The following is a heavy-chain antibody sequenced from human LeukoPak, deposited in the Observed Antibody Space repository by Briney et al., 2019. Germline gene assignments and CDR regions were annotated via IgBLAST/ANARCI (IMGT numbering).Heavy chain of an antibody. Sequence: SGPTLVNHTQTLTLTCTFSGFSLSTSGMRVSWIRQPPGKALEWLARIDWDDDKFYSTSLKTRLTISKDTSKNQVVLTMTNMDPVDTATYYCARLNSGTYLDYWGQGTLVTVSS. V-gene: IGHV2-70*04. J-gene: IGHJ4*02. D-gene: IGHD1-26*01. CDR3: ARLNSGTYLDY. CDR2: IDWDDDK. CDR1: GFSLSTSGMR.